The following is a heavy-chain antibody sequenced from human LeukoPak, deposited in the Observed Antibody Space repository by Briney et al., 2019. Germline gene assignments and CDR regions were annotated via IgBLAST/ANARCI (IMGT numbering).Heavy chain of an antibody. CDR3: ASRSGSFSDALDI. V-gene: IGHV4-59*08. CDR2: IHYREST. J-gene: IGHJ3*02. D-gene: IGHD3-10*01. Sequence: SETLSLTCTVSGGSIRSYYWGWIRQPPGKGLEWIGYIHYRESTKYNPSLKSRVTMSVDTSKNQFSLKLSSVTAADTAVYYCASRSGSFSDALDIWGQGTLVTVSS. CDR1: GGSIRSYY.